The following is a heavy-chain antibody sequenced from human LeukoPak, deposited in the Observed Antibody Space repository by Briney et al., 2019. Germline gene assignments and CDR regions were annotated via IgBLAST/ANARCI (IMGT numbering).Heavy chain of an antibody. J-gene: IGHJ4*02. CDR1: GYTFTGYY. Sequence: ASVKASCKASGYTFTGYYMHWVRQAPGQGLEWMGWINPNSGGTNYAQKFQGRVTMTRDTSISTAYMELSRLRSDDTAVYYCARVTVVVVAASREDYWGQGTLVTVSS. D-gene: IGHD2-15*01. CDR3: ARVTVVVVAASREDY. CDR2: INPNSGGT. V-gene: IGHV1-2*02.